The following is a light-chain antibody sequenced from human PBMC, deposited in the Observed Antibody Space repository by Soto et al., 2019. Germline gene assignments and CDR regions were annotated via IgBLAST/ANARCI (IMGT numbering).Light chain of an antibody. CDR2: DAS. J-gene: IGKJ5*01. Sequence: DIQMTQSPSTLSASVGDEVTITCRAIQTISRWLAWYQQKPGRAPKLLLYDASTLESGVPSRFSGSGSETEFTPTISRLQPDDFATYFVHLRAFAQRTRLANK. CDR1: QTISRW. CDR3: HLRA. V-gene: IGKV1-5*01.